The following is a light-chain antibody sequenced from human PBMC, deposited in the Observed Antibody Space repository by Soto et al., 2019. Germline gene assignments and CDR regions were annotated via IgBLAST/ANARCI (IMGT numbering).Light chain of an antibody. CDR2: GTS. CDR1: QSFSSN. CDR3: QQYNDWPRT. Sequence: ELVMTQSPATLSVSPGERATLSCRASQSFSSNVAWYQQKPGQAPRLLIYGTSTRATGVPARFSGSESGTEFTLTINSLQSEDVAVYFCQQYNDWPRTFGGGTKVDIK. J-gene: IGKJ4*01. V-gene: IGKV3-15*01.